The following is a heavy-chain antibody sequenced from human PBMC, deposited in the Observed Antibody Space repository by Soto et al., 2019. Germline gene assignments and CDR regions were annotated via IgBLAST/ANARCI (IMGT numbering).Heavy chain of an antibody. CDR1: GGSISSGDYY. J-gene: IGHJ4*02. D-gene: IGHD1-26*01. CDR3: ARFIVGGPFSFGVDY. CDR2: IYYSGST. Sequence: PSETLSLTCTISGGSISSGDYYWSWIRQPPGKGLEWIGYIYYSGSTYYNTSLKSRVTISVDTSKNQFSLKLSSVTAADTAVYYCARFIVGGPFSFGVDYWGQGTLVTVSS. V-gene: IGHV4-30-4*02.